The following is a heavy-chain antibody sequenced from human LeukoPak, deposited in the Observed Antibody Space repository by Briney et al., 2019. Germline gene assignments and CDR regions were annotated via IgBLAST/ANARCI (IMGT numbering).Heavy chain of an antibody. CDR3: AREVGIHGMDV. D-gene: IGHD1-26*01. V-gene: IGHV4-31*11. Sequence: SETLSLTCAVSGGSISSGGYYWSWIRQHPGKGLEWIGYIYYSGSTYYNPSLKSRVTISVDTSKNQFSLKLSSVTAADTAVYYCAREVGIHGMDVWGQGTTVTVSS. CDR1: GGSISSGGYY. J-gene: IGHJ6*02. CDR2: IYYSGST.